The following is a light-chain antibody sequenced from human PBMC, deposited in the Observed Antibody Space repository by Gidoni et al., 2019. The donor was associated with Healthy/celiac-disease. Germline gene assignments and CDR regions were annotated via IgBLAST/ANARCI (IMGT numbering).Light chain of an antibody. CDR1: SRDVGGDNY. Sequence: QSALTQHASVSGSPGKSITISCTGTSRDVGGDNYVSWYQQHPGKAPKLMIYDVSNRPSGVSNRFSGSKSGNTASLTISGLQAEDEADYYCSSYTSSSSVVFGGGTKLTVL. CDR3: SSYTSSSSVV. J-gene: IGLJ2*01. V-gene: IGLV2-14*01. CDR2: DVS.